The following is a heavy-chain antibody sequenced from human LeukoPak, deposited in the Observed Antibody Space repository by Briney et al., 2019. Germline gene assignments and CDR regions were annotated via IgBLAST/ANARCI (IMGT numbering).Heavy chain of an antibody. CDR3: VRDETWNFGLSWYDGYDI. CDR2: IKQDESEK. V-gene: IGHV3-7*01. J-gene: IGHJ3*02. Sequence: PRGSLRLSCAASGFTFSNSWMSWVRQAPGKGLEWVANIKQDESEKNYVDSVKGRFTISRDNAKNSLYLQMNSLRVEDTAVYYCVRDETWNFGLSWYDGYDIWGQGTMVTVSS. D-gene: IGHD1-7*01. CDR1: GFTFSNSW.